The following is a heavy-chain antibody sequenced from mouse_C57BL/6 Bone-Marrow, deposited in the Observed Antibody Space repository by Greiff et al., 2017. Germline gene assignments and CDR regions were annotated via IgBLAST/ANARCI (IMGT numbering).Heavy chain of an antibody. V-gene: IGHV5-6*01. J-gene: IGHJ4*01. CDR2: ISSGGSYT. Sequence: EVKLVESGGDLVKPGGSLKLSCAASGFTFSSYGMSWVRQTPDKRLEWVATISSGGSYTYYPDSVKGRFTISRDNAKNTLYLQMSSLKSEDTAMYNCARLDSSCPMEYWGQGTSVTVAS. CDR1: GFTFSSYG. D-gene: IGHD3-2*02. CDR3: ARLDSSCPMEY.